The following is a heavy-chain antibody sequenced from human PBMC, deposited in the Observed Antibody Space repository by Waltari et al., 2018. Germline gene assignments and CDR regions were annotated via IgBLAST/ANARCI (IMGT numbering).Heavy chain of an antibody. J-gene: IGHJ4*02. CDR1: GFPFSAYW. CDR2: IKQDGSEK. V-gene: IGHV3-7*03. CDR3: ARDTWEQFDY. Sequence: EVQLVESGGGLVQPGGSLRLSCAASGFPFSAYWMSWVRQAPGKGLEGVANIKQDGSEKDYADSVKGRLTISRDNAKNSLYLHMNSLRAEDTALYYCARDTWEQFDYWGQGTLVTVSS. D-gene: IGHD1-26*01.